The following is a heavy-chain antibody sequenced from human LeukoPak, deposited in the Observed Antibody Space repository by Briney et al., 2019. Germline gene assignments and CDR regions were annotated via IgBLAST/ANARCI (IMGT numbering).Heavy chain of an antibody. CDR2: IYYSGST. J-gene: IGHJ5*02. CDR3: ARHPLSSSYWFDP. CDR1: GGSISSSSYY. Sequence: SETLSLTCTVSGGSISSSSYYWGWIRQPPGKGLEWIGSIYYSGSTYYNPSLKSRVTISVDTSKNQFSLKLSSVTAADTAVYYRARHPLSSSYWFDPWGQGTLVTVSS. D-gene: IGHD6-6*01. V-gene: IGHV4-39*01.